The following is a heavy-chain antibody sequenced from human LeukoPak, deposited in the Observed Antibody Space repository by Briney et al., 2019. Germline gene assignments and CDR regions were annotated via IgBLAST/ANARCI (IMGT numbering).Heavy chain of an antibody. CDR2: ITYSGST. J-gene: IGHJ4*02. Sequence: KPSETLSLTCTVSGGSITSNSYYWGWIRQPPGKGLEWIGSITYSGSTYYNPSLKRRVTISIDTSKNQFSLKLSSVTAADTAVYYCARERREQLLPPYTRSVTYFDYWGQGTLVTVSS. V-gene: IGHV4-39*07. CDR1: GGSITSNSYY. D-gene: IGHD2-2*01. CDR3: ARERREQLLPPYTRSVTYFDY.